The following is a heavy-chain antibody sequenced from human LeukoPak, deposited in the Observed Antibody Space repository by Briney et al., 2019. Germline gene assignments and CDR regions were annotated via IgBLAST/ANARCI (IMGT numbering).Heavy chain of an antibody. Sequence: GGSLRLSCAASGFTFSNAWMSWVRQAPGKGLEWVGRIKSKTDGGTTDYAAPVKGRFTISRDDSKNTPYLQMNSLKTEDTAVYYCTTILRFLRTYYFDYWGQGTLVTISS. CDR3: TTILRFLRTYYFDY. CDR2: IKSKTDGGTT. V-gene: IGHV3-15*01. J-gene: IGHJ4*02. D-gene: IGHD3-3*01. CDR1: GFTFSNAW.